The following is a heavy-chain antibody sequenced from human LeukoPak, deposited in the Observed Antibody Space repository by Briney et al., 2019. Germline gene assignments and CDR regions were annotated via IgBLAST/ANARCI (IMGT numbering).Heavy chain of an antibody. CDR3: ARHLDGYNGFDP. V-gene: IGHV4-39*01. J-gene: IGHJ5*02. Sequence: SETLSLTCTVSGGSISGSSYYWGCLRQPPGKDLERIGSIYYSGSTYYTPSLKSRVTIIVDTSKNQFPLKLSSVPAADTAVYYCARHLDGYNGFDPWGQGTLVTVSS. CDR2: IYYSGST. CDR1: GGSISGSSYY. D-gene: IGHD5-24*01.